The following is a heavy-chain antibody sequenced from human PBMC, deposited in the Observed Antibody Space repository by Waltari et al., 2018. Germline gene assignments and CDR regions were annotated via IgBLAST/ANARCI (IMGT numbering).Heavy chain of an antibody. V-gene: IGHV3-53*01. CDR1: GFTVSSNY. D-gene: IGHD3-3*01. J-gene: IGHJ3*02. CDR3: ARSNIYYDFWSGQRGRGAFDI. CDR2: IYSGCIT. Sequence: EVQLVESGGGLIQPGGSLRLSCAGSGFTVSSNYMSWVRQAPGKGLGWVSVIYSGCITYYADSVNGRFTISRDNSKNTLYLQMNSLRAEDTAVYYCARSNIYYDFWSGQRGRGAFDIWGQGTMVTVSS.